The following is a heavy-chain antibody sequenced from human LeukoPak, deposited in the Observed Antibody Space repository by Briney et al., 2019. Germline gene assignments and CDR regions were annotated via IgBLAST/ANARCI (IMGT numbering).Heavy chain of an antibody. D-gene: IGHD3-10*01. Sequence: GGSLRLSCAASGFTFDDYGMSWVRQAPGKGLEWVSGISWNGGSTGYADSVKGRFTISRDNAKNSLYLQMNSLRAEDTALYYCARDILAYGSGPSGYFDLWGRGTLVTVSS. J-gene: IGHJ2*01. CDR1: GFTFDDYG. CDR3: ARDILAYGSGPSGYFDL. V-gene: IGHV3-20*04. CDR2: ISWNGGST.